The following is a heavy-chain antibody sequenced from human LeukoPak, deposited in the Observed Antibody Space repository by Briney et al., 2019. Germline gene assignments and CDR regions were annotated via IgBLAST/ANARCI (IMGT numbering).Heavy chain of an antibody. V-gene: IGHV3-23*01. D-gene: IGHD3-3*01. CDR1: GFTFSSYA. CDR2: ISGSGGST. Sequence: GGSLRLSCAASGFTFSSYAMSWVRQAPGKGLEWVSAISGSGGSTYYADSVKGRFTISRDNSKNTLYLQMNSLRAEDTAVYYCAKAEYDFWSGYKYYFDYWGQGTLVTVSS. CDR3: AKAEYDFWSGYKYYFDY. J-gene: IGHJ4*02.